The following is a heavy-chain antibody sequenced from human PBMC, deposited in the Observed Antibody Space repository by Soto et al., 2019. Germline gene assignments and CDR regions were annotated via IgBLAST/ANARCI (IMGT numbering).Heavy chain of an antibody. J-gene: IGHJ4*02. CDR2: IYPGASDI. D-gene: IGHD3-10*01. V-gene: IGHV5-51*01. Sequence: GESLKISCQASGYTFIYFLVAWVRQVPGKGLEWMGVIYPGASDIRYSPSFEGHVTISADKSTNTAYLQWSSLEAADTAIYYCARQGTSRGSDYTAFDFSGPATLVTVSS. CDR1: GYTFIYFL. CDR3: ARQGTSRGSDYTAFDF.